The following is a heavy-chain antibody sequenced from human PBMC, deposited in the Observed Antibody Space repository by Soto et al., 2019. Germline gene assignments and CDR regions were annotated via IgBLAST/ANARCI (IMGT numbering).Heavy chain of an antibody. CDR3: ARGLAVAGHYFDS. V-gene: IGHV4-30-2*01. CDR1: GGSISSGGYS. Sequence: SETLSLTCAVSGGSISSGGYSWSWVRQPPGKGLEWIGYINHSGSTNYNPSLKSRVTISVDTSKNQFSLKLSSVTAADTAVYYCARGLAVAGHYFDSWGRGTLVTVSS. CDR2: INHSGST. J-gene: IGHJ4*02. D-gene: IGHD6-19*01.